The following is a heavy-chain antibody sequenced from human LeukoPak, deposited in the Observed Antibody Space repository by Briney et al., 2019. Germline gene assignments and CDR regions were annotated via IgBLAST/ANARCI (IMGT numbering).Heavy chain of an antibody. J-gene: IGHJ4*02. V-gene: IGHV4-39*01. D-gene: IGHD3-10*01. CDR1: GGSISSSSYY. CDR2: MHYSGNT. CDR3: ASLRGELHSFDY. Sequence: SETLSLTCTVSGGSISSSSYYWGWIRQPPGKGLEYIGSMHYSGNTYYNPSLKSRVTFSMDTSKNQFSLKLSFVTAADTAMFYCASLRGELHSFDYWGQGTLVTVSS.